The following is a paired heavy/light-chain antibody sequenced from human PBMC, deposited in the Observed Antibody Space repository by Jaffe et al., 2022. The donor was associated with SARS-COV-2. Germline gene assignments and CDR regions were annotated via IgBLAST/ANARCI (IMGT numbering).Heavy chain of an antibody. CDR2: ISSGGTPI. V-gene: IGHV3-11*01. D-gene: IGHD6-19*01. J-gene: IGHJ4*02. Sequence: QVQLVESGGGLVKPGGSLRLSCAASGFSLSDYYMSWIRQAPGKGLEWVSCISSGGTPISYADSVKGRFTISTDNAKNSLYLQMNSLRAEDTAVYYCARDRGAVAGDYFDYWGQGTLVTVSS. CDR1: GFSLSDYY. CDR3: ARDRGAVAGDYFDY.
Light chain of an antibody. CDR3: SSYAGSNNLV. CDR2: EVS. CDR1: SSDVGGYNY. J-gene: IGLJ2*01. V-gene: IGLV2-8*01. Sequence: QSALTQPPSASGSLGQSVTISCTGTSSDVGGYNYVSWYQQHPGKAPKLMIYEVSKRPSGVPDRFSGSKSGNTASLTVSGLQAEDEADYYCSSYAGSNNLVFGGGTKLTVL.